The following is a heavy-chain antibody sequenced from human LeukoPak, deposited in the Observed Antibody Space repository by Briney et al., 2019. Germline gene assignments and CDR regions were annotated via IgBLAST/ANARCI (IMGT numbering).Heavy chain of an antibody. V-gene: IGHV3-30*03. CDR3: ARVGSSSWYYYYYGMDV. D-gene: IGHD6-13*01. Sequence: PGGSLRLSCAASGFTFSSYGMHWVRQAPGKGLEWVAVISYDGSNKYYADSVKGRFTISRDNSKNTLYLQMNSLRAEDTAVYYCARVGSSSWYYYYYGMDVWGQGNTVTVSS. CDR1: GFTFSSYG. J-gene: IGHJ6*02. CDR2: ISYDGSNK.